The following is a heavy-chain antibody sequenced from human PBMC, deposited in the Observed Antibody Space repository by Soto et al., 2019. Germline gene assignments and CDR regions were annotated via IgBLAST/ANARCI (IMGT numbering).Heavy chain of an antibody. Sequence: NPXGTLSLTCSVCGGSVSSGVYYGSWIRQPPGKGLELIGYISNSGSTNYNPSLTSRVAISLDRSRNQFSLKLTSVTAADTAVYYCARLRIKNFGVVTGHYFDQWGRGTLVTVSS. CDR1: GGSVSSGVYY. D-gene: IGHD3-3*01. V-gene: IGHV4-61*08. CDR2: ISNSGST. J-gene: IGHJ4*02. CDR3: ARLRIKNFGVVTGHYFDQ.